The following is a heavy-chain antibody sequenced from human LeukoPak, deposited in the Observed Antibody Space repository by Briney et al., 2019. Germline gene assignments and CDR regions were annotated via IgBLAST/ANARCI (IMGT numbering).Heavy chain of an antibody. Sequence: GRSLRLSCAASGFTLSSYAMHWVRQAPGKGLEWVAVISYDGSNKYYADSVKGRFTISRDNSKNTLYLQMNSLRAEDTAVYYCARDSRIGGGMDVWGQGTTVTVSS. CDR1: GFTLSSYA. V-gene: IGHV3-30-3*01. D-gene: IGHD2-15*01. J-gene: IGHJ6*02. CDR2: ISYDGSNK. CDR3: ARDSRIGGGMDV.